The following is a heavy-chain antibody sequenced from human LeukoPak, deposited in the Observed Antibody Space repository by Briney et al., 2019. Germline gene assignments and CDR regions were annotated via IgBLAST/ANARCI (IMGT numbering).Heavy chain of an antibody. J-gene: IGHJ6*02. CDR2: ISYDGSNK. V-gene: IGHV3-30*04. D-gene: IGHD3-9*01. Sequence: PGGSLRLSCAASGFTFSSYAMHWVRQAPGKGLEWVAVISYDGSNKYYADSVKGRFTISRDNSKNTLYLQMNSLRSEDTAVYYCARDKEDILTVHNRGYYYGMDVWGQGTTVTVSS. CDR3: ARDKEDILTVHNRGYYYGMDV. CDR1: GFTFSSYA.